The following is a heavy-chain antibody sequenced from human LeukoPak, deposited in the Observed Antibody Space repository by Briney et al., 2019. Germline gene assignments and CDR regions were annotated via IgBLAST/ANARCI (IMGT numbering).Heavy chain of an antibody. Sequence: GGSLRLSCVASGFTFSSYAMHWVRQSPGKGLEWVAAISYDGSNKNNADSVKGRFTISRDNFKNTLYLQMNSLRSDDAAVYYCARPAYPYYYDGATYYPSWGQGTLVTVSS. CDR1: GFTFSSYA. V-gene: IGHV3-30*04. CDR3: ARPAYPYYYDGATYYPS. CDR2: ISYDGSNK. D-gene: IGHD3-22*01. J-gene: IGHJ5*02.